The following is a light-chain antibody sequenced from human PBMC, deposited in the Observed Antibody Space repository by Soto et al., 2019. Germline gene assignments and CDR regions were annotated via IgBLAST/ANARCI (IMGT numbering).Light chain of an antibody. V-gene: IGLV2-14*01. CDR2: YVS. J-gene: IGLJ1*01. CDR3: SSYTTSNTRQIV. CDR1: SIDVGGYNY. Sequence: QSALTQPASVSGSPGQSITISCTGTSIDVGGYNYVSWYQQHPGKAPKFMIYYVSNRPSGVSNRFSGSKSGNTASLTISGLQAEDEADYYCSSYTTSNTRQIVFGTGTKLTVL.